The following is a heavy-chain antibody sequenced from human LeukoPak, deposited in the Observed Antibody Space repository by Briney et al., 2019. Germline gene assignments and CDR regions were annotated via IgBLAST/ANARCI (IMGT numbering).Heavy chain of an antibody. CDR3: AKERRDIVLMVYALGAFDI. CDR2: ISGSGGST. D-gene: IGHD2-8*01. Sequence: TGGSLRLSCAASGFTFSSYAMSWVRQAPGKGLEWVSAISGSGGSTYYADSVKGRFTISRDNSKNTLYLQMNSLRAEDTAVYYCAKERRDIVLMVYALGAFDIWGQGTMVTVSS. V-gene: IGHV3-23*01. CDR1: GFTFSSYA. J-gene: IGHJ3*02.